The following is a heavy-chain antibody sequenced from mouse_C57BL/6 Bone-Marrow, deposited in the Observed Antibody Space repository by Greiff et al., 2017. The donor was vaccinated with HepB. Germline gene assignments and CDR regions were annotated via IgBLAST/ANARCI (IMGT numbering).Heavy chain of an antibody. V-gene: IGHV7-3*03. D-gene: IGHD1-1*01. CDR2: IRNKANGYTT. Sequence: DVQLVESGGGLVQPGGSLSLSCAASGFTFTDYYMSWVRQPPGKALEWLGFIRNKANGYTTEYSASVKGRFTISRDNSQSFLYLQMNALRAEDSATYYCAKKGAYFDYFDYWGQGTTLTVSS. CDR3: AKKGAYFDYFDY. J-gene: IGHJ2*01. CDR1: GFTFTDYY.